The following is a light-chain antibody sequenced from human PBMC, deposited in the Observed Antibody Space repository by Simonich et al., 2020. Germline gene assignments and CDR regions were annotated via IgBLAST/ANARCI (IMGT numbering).Light chain of an antibody. J-gene: IGKJ1*01. V-gene: IGKV3-15*01. Sequence: EIVMTQSPATLSVSPGERATLSCRASQSVSSNLAWYQQKPGQAPRLRIYGASTRATGIPARFSGSGSGTEFTLTISSLQSEDFAVYYCQQYYSTPLTFGQGTKVEIK. CDR1: QSVSSN. CDR3: QQYYSTPLT. CDR2: GAS.